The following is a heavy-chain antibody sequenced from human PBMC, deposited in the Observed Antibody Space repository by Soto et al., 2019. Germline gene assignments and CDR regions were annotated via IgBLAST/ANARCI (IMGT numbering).Heavy chain of an antibody. CDR3: ARDAAVPGEADRFDY. V-gene: IGHV4-4*02. D-gene: IGHD6-19*01. CDR2: VYHNGLT. Sequence: PSDTLSLTSDVSGDSIGSNVWWSWVRQPPGKGLEWIGEVYHNGLTDYNPSLKGRATMSADMSKNQFSLRVTSVTDADTAIYFCARDAAVPGEADRFDYWGQGTLVTVSS. CDR1: GDSIGSNVW. J-gene: IGHJ4*02.